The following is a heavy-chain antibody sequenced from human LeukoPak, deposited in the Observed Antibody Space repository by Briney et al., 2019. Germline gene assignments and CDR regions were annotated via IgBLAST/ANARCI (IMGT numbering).Heavy chain of an antibody. D-gene: IGHD5-12*01. Sequence: KPSETLSLTCTVSGGSISSSRYYWGWIRQPPGKGLEWIGSIYYTGSTYYNPSLRRRVSISVDTSKNQFTLKLSSVTAADTAVYYCARRGVVATPDANFWGQGTLVTVSS. CDR3: ARRGVVATPDANF. V-gene: IGHV4-39*01. J-gene: IGHJ4*02. CDR1: GGSISSSRYY. CDR2: IYYTGST.